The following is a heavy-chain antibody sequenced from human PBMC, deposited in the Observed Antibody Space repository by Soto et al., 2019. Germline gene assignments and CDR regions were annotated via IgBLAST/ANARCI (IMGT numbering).Heavy chain of an antibody. CDR3: ARDARNADYEY. CDR1: GFTFSSHA. J-gene: IGHJ4*02. Sequence: EVQLVESGGGMVQPGGPLKLSCAVSGFTFSSHAMNWVRQAPGKGLEWVAYIHGTRSIIYYADSVKGRFTISRDNAKNSLYLQMDSLRDEDTALYSCARDARNADYEYWGQGTLVTVSS. V-gene: IGHV3-48*02. D-gene: IGHD3-16*01. CDR2: IHGTRSII.